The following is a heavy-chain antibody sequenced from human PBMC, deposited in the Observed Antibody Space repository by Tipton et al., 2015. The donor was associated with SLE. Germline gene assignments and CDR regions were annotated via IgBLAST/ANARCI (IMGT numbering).Heavy chain of an antibody. V-gene: IGHV4-38-2*01. CDR1: GYSISSSHY. CDR3: ARRRVLGHDAFDV. D-gene: IGHD3-16*01. Sequence: TLSLTCAVSGYSISSSHYWGWIRQAPGKGLEWIGSMHHSGSNYDNPSLKSRITTSLDTSKNQFSLRLSSVTAADTAVYYCARRRVLGHDAFDVWGQGTMVTVSS. J-gene: IGHJ3*01. CDR2: MHHSGSN.